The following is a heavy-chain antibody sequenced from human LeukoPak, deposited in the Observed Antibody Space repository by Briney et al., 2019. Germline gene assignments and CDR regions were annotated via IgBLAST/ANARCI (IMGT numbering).Heavy chain of an antibody. D-gene: IGHD3-16*02. Sequence: TSETLSLTCTVSGGSIRSYYWTWIRQPPGKGLEWIGCVYYSGGTYYNPSLKSRVTMSLDTSKNQFSLKLSPLTAADSAVYYCASTLGELSLYLDYWGQGTLVTVSS. CDR1: GGSIRSYY. J-gene: IGHJ4*02. V-gene: IGHV4-59*01. CDR3: ASTLGELSLYLDY. CDR2: VYYSGGT.